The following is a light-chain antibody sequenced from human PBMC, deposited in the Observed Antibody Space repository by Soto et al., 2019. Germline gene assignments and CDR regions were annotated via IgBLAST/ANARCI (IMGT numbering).Light chain of an antibody. CDR3: QQYNSYSWT. V-gene: IGKV3-20*01. CDR1: QSVSSSY. CDR2: AAS. Sequence: EIVLTQSPGTLSLSPGERATLSCRASQSVSSSYLAWYQQKPGQAPRLLIYAASTLQSGVPSRFSGSGSGTEFTLTISSLQPDDFATYYCQQYNSYSWTFGQGTK. J-gene: IGKJ1*01.